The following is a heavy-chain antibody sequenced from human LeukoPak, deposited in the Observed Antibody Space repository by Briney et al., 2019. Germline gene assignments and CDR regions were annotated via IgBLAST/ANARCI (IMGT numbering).Heavy chain of an antibody. CDR2: ISTTSSSI. D-gene: IGHD1-7*01. Sequence: GGSLRLSCAASGFTFSSYSMNWVRQAPGKGLEWVSYISTTSSSIYYADSVKGRFTISRDNAKSSLYLQMNSLRAEDTAMYYCARGDNWNSYYYYYMDVWGKGTTVTVSS. CDR1: GFTFSSYS. V-gene: IGHV3-48*04. CDR3: ARGDNWNSYYYYYMDV. J-gene: IGHJ6*03.